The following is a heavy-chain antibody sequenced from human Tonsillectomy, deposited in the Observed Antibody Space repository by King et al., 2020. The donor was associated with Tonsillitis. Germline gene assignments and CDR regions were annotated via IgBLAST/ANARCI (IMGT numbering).Heavy chain of an antibody. D-gene: IGHD1-7*01. CDR1: GFTLSNNE. CDR2: ISLSGRTM. V-gene: IGHV3-48*03. CDR3: ARDRGDGNYGRADAFDL. Sequence: DVQLVESGGGLVQPGGSLRLSCAASGFTLSNNEMNWVRQAPGKGLEWIAYISLSGRTMYYGDSVKGRFTISRDNAKNSIYLQMSSLRAEDTAVYYCARDRGDGNYGRADAFDLWGRGTMVTVSS. J-gene: IGHJ3*01.